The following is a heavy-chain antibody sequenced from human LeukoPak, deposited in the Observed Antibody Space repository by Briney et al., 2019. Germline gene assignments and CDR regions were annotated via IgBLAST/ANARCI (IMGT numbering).Heavy chain of an antibody. Sequence: GGSLKISCKGSGYSFTRYWIGWVRQMSGKGLEWMGSIYPCDSDTRYSPSLQGQVPLSQDKSTSTAYLQWSSLKASDTAMYYCARQEKVVMVAATVVAHNKGGYNWFDPWGQGTLVTVSS. CDR2: IYPCDSDT. D-gene: IGHD2-15*01. CDR1: GYSFTRYW. CDR3: ARQEKVVMVAATVVAHNKGGYNWFDP. V-gene: IGHV5-51*01. J-gene: IGHJ5*02.